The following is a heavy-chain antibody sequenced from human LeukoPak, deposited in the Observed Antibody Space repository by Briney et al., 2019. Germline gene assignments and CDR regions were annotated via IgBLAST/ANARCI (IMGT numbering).Heavy chain of an antibody. CDR3: AKIGRRYDFWTGYYEEEVDYMDV. Sequence: GGSLRLSCAASGFTFSNYGMSWVRQAPGKGLEWVSGISDSGGSTKYEVSVKGRFTISRDNYKDTPYLQMNSLRAEDTAVYYCAKIGRRYDFWTGYYEEEVDYMDVWGKGTTVTVSS. CDR1: GFTFSNYG. D-gene: IGHD3-3*01. V-gene: IGHV3-23*02. J-gene: IGHJ6*03. CDR2: ISDSGGST.